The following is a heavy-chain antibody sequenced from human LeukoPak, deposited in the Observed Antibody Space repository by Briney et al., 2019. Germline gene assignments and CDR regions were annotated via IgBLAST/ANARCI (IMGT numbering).Heavy chain of an antibody. D-gene: IGHD6-19*01. Sequence: GASVKVSCKASGYTFTSYGMSWVRQAPGQGIEWMGWISTYNGNTKYAQKVQGRVTMTRDTSTSKDYMELRSQRSEDTDGYKCASDYSSGCPNFYYSGQGTLVTVSS. V-gene: IGHV1-18*01. CDR1: GYTFTSYG. J-gene: IGHJ4*02. CDR3: ASDYSSGCPNFYY. CDR2: ISTYNGNT.